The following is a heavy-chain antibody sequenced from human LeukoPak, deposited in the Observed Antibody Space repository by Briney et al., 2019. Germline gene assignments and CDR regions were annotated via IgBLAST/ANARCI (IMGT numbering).Heavy chain of an antibody. Sequence: QAGGSLRLSCAASGFTFSSYIMNWVRQAPGKGLDWVSYISSSSSTIYYADSVKGRFTISRDNAKNSLYLQMNSLRAEDTAVYYCAELGITMIGGVWGKGTTVTISS. J-gene: IGHJ6*04. D-gene: IGHD3-10*02. CDR3: AELGITMIGGV. V-gene: IGHV3-48*04. CDR1: GFTFSSYI. CDR2: ISSSSSTI.